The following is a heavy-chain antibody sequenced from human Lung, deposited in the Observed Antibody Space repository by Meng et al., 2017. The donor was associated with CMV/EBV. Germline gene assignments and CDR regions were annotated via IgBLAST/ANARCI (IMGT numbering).Heavy chain of an antibody. CDR2: IYHSGST. CDR3: ARVVTALWGYYFDY. J-gene: IGHJ4*02. CDR1: GGSISSGNW. V-gene: IGHV4-4*02. Sequence: VQLQESGPGLAKPSGTLSLTCAVSGGSISSGNWWSWVRQPPGKELEWIGEIYHSGSTTYNPSLKSRVTISVDKSKNQFSLKLSSVTAADTAVYYCARVVTALWGYYFDYWGQGTLVTVSS. D-gene: IGHD2-21*02.